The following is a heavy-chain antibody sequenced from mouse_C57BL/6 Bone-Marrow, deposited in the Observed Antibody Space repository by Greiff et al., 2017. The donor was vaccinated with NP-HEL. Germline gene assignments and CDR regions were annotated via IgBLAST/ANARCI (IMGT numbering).Heavy chain of an antibody. J-gene: IGHJ4*01. Sequence: QVQLQQPGAELVEPGASVKVSCKASGYTFTSYWMHWVKQRPGQGLEWIGRIYPSDSDTNYNQKFKGKATLTVDKSSSTAYMQLSSLTSEDSAVYYCAIGRRAMDYWGQGTSVTVSS. CDR1: GYTFTSYW. V-gene: IGHV1-74*01. CDR3: AIGRRAMDY. CDR2: IYPSDSDT.